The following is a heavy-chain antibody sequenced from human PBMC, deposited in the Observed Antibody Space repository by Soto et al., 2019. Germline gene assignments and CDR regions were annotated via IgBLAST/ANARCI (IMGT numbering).Heavy chain of an antibody. CDR3: AKDVEWGSSSPIDY. J-gene: IGHJ4*02. Sequence: GGSLRLSCAASGFTFSSYAMSWVRQAPGKGLEWVSAISGSGGSTYYADSVKGRFTISRDNSKNTLYLQMNSLRAEDTAVYYCAKDVEWGSSSPIDYWGQGTLVTVSS. CDR2: ISGSGGST. CDR1: GFTFSSYA. V-gene: IGHV3-23*01. D-gene: IGHD6-6*01.